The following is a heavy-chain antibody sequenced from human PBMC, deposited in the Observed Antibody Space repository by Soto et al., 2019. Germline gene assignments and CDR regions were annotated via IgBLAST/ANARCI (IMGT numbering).Heavy chain of an antibody. CDR1: GFRFSSYG. V-gene: IGHV3-33*01. CDR2: IWYDGDRN. Sequence: GGSLRLSCVASGFRFSSYGMHWVRQAPGRGLEWVAVIWYDGDRNYYADSVKGRFTISRDNSRNTLYLQMNSLRGEDTAVYYCARDGHCSDITCARGADYWGQGTLVTVSS. J-gene: IGHJ4*02. CDR3: ARDGHCSDITCARGADY. D-gene: IGHD2-15*01.